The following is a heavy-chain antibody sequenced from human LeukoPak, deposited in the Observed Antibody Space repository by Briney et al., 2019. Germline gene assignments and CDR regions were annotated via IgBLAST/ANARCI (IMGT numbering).Heavy chain of an antibody. D-gene: IGHD6-25*01. Sequence: ASVKVSCKASGYTFTGYYMHWVRRAPGQGLEWMGWINPNSGDRNYAQKFQGRVTMTRDTSISTACMELSGLRSDDTAVYYCARDLTVQAAAAIVYYFDYWGQGTLVTVSS. CDR2: INPNSGDR. J-gene: IGHJ4*02. CDR3: ARDLTVQAAAAIVYYFDY. V-gene: IGHV1-2*02. CDR1: GYTFTGYY.